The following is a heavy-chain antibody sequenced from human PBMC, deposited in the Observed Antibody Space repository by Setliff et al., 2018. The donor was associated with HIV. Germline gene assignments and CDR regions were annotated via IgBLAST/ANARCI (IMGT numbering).Heavy chain of an antibody. V-gene: IGHV3-21*01. Sequence: GGSLRLSCAASGFTFSSYSMNWVRQAPGKGLEWVSSISSSSSYIYYADSVKGRFTISRDNAKNSLYLQMNSLRAEDTAVYYCARGVDLLTAPSYYYYYMDVWGKGTTVTVSS. CDR1: GFTFSSYS. CDR2: ISSSSSYI. D-gene: IGHD3-9*01. J-gene: IGHJ6*03. CDR3: ARGVDLLTAPSYYYYYMDV.